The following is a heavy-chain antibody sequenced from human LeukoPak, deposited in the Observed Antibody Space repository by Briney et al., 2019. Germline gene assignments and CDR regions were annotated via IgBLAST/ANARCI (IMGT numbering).Heavy chain of an antibody. J-gene: IGHJ6*03. V-gene: IGHV3-48*01. CDR1: GFTFSSYS. D-gene: IGHD3-22*01. CDR3: ASTGSGYYLYYYYYMDV. Sequence: GGSLRLSCAASGFTFSSYSMNWVRQAPGKGLEWVSYISSSSTIYYADSVKGRFTISRDNAKNSLYLQMNSLRGEDTAVYYCASTGSGYYLYYYYYMDVWGKGTTVTVSS. CDR2: ISSSSTI.